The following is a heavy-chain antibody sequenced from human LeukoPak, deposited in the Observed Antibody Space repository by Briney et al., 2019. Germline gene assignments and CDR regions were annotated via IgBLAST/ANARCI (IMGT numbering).Heavy chain of an antibody. D-gene: IGHD3-22*01. J-gene: IGHJ5*02. CDR1: GGSFSGCY. CDR3: ARGHYDSSGYYYVNWFDP. Sequence: SETLSLTCAVYGGSFSGCYWSWIRQPPGKGLEWIGEINHSGSTNYNPSLKSRVTISVDTSKNQFSLKLSSVTAADTAVYYCARGHYDSSGYYYVNWFDPWGQGTLVTVSS. V-gene: IGHV4-34*01. CDR2: INHSGST.